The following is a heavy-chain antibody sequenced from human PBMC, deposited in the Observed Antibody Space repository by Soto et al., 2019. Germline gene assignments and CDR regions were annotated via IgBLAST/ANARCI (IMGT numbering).Heavy chain of an antibody. V-gene: IGHV4-34*01. CDR2: INHSGST. CDR1: EGYISGYY. J-gene: IGHJ5*02. Sequence: SETLSLTCAVYEGYISGYYWSWIRQTPGKGLEWIGEINHSGSTNYNPSLKSRVTISVDTSKNQFSLKLSSVTAADTAVYYCARGHAPSWFDPWGQGTLVTVS. CDR3: ARGHAPSWFDP.